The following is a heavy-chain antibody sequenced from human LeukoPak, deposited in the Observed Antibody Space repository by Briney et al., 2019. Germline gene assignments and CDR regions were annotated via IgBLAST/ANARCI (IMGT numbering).Heavy chain of an antibody. J-gene: IGHJ5*02. V-gene: IGHV4-39*01. CDR1: GGSISSSSYY. CDR2: IYYSGST. CDR3: ARLPAESIAAADGDWFDP. D-gene: IGHD6-13*01. Sequence: SETLSLTCTVSGGSISSSSYYWGWIRQPPGKGLEWIGSIYYSGSTYYNPSHKSRVTISVDTSKNQFSLKLSSVTAADTAVYYCARLPAESIAAADGDWFDPWGQGTLVTVSS.